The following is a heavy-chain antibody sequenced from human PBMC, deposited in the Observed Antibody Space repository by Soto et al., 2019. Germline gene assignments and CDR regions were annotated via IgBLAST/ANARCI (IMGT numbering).Heavy chain of an antibody. CDR3: ARSFHGSGVYGMDV. Sequence: PSETLSLTCDVSGGSISRNNWWSWVRQPPGKGLEWIGEIYYTESTNYSPSPKSRVTISVDKSKNQFSLKLSSVTAADTAVYYCARSFHGSGVYGMDVWGQGTTVTVSS. CDR2: IYYTEST. D-gene: IGHD3-10*01. CDR1: GGSISRNNW. V-gene: IGHV4-4*02. J-gene: IGHJ6*02.